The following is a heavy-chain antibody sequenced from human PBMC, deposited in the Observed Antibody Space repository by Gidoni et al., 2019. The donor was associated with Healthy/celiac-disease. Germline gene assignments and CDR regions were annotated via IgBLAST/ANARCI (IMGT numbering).Heavy chain of an antibody. V-gene: IGHV3-33*01. CDR1: GFTCSSYG. CDR3: ASDPSTRSTGSFGSQLKYYYYGMDV. CDR2: RWYDGSNK. Sequence: QVQLVESAGGVVQPGRSLRRACAASGFTCSSYGMHWGRQAPGKGLEWVAVRWYDGSNKYYAASVKGRFTISRDNSKNTLYLQMNSLRAEDTAVYYCASDPSTRSTGSFGSQLKYYYYGMDVWGQGTTVTVSS. D-gene: IGHD3-16*01. J-gene: IGHJ6*02.